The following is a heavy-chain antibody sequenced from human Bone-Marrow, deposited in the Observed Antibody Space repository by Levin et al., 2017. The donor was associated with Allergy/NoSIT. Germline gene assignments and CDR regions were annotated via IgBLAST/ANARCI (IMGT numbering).Heavy chain of an antibody. Sequence: GESLKISCAASGFTFSNYRMNWVRQAPGKGLEWVSYISSSSSTIHYADSVKGRFTISRDNAKNSLYLQMNSLRAEDTAVYYCARDTGGVFLYAFDIWGQGTMVTVSS. CDR1: GFTFSNYR. D-gene: IGHD6-13*01. J-gene: IGHJ3*02. V-gene: IGHV3-48*01. CDR2: ISSSSSTI. CDR3: ARDTGGVFLYAFDI.